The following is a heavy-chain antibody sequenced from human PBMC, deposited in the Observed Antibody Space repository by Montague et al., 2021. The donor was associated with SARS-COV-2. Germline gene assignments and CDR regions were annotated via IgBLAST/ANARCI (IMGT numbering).Heavy chain of an antibody. CDR1: GGSISSSSYY. D-gene: IGHD3-22*01. J-gene: IGHJ6*02. CDR2: IYYSGXT. CDR3: ARDTRITMIVVVQGYGMDV. V-gene: IGHV4-39*07. Sequence: SEILSLTCTVSGGSISSSSYYWGWIRQPPGKGLEWIGSIYYSGXTXYXXXXKXRVTISVDTSKNQFSLKLSSVTAADTAVYYCARDTRITMIVVVQGYGMDVWGQGTTVTVSS.